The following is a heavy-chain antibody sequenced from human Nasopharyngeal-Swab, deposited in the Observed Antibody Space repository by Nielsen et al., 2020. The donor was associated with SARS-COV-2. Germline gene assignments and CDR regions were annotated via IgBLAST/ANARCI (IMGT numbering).Heavy chain of an antibody. V-gene: IGHV3-23*01. CDR3: AKGGGYSYGYEGGYFDY. J-gene: IGHJ4*02. CDR1: GFTFSSYA. D-gene: IGHD5-18*01. CDR2: ISGSGGST. Sequence: GESLKISCAASGFTFSSYAMSWVRQAPGKGLEWVSAISGSGGSTYYADSVKGRFTISRGNSKNTLYLQMNSLRAEDTAVYYCAKGGGYSYGYEGGYFDYWGQGTLVTVSS.